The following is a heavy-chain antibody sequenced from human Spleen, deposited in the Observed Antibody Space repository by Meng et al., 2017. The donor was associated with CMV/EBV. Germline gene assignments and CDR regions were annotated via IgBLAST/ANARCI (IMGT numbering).Heavy chain of an antibody. J-gene: IGHJ4*02. V-gene: IGHV4-34*01. CDR1: GGSFSGYY. CDR2: INHSGST. Sequence: QGRLQQWGAGLLKPSGTLSLTCAVYGGSFSGYYWSWIRQPPGKGLEWIGEINHSGSTNYNPSLKSRVTISVDKSKNQFSLNLSSVTAADTAVYYCARVGQWLPIDYWGQGTLVTVSS. CDR3: ARVGQWLPIDY. D-gene: IGHD6-19*01.